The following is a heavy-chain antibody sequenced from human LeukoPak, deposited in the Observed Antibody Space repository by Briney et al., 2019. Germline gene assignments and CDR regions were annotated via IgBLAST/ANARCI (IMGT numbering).Heavy chain of an antibody. CDR1: GGSISSSSYY. Sequence: SETLSLTCTVSGGSISSSSYYCGWIRQPPGKGLEWIGSIYYSGSTYYNPSLKSRVTISVDTSKNQFSLKLSSVTAADTAVYFCARGQKYRYGYTVTELGSGYFDYWGQGTLVTVSS. D-gene: IGHD5-18*01. CDR3: ARGQKYRYGYTVTELGSGYFDY. V-gene: IGHV4-39*07. CDR2: IYYSGST. J-gene: IGHJ4*02.